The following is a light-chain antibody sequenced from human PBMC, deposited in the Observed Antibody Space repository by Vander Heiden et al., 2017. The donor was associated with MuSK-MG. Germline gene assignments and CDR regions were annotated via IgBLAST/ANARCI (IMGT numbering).Light chain of an antibody. V-gene: IGKV3-20*01. Sequence: EIVLTQSPGTLSLSPGERATLSCRASQSVSSSDGAWYQQLLIYGASSRATGIPDRFSGSGSGTDFTLTISRLDPEDFAVYYCHQYGSSGWTFGQGTKVEIK. CDR2: GAS. CDR1: QSVSSSD. J-gene: IGKJ1*01. CDR3: HQYGSSGWT.